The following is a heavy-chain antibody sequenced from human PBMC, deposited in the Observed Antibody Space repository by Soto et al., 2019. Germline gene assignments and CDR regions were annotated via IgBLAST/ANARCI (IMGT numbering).Heavy chain of an antibody. D-gene: IGHD6-6*01. CDR1: GGSFSGYY. J-gene: IGHJ4*02. CDR3: TRDRPGPQHYFDY. V-gene: IGHV4-34*01. Sequence: SETLSLTCAVYGGSFSGYYWTWIRQPPGTGLEWIGEINHSGSTNYNPSLKSRVTISVDTSKNQFSLKLSSVTAEDTAVYYCTRDRPGPQHYFDYWGQGNMVTVSS. CDR2: INHSGST.